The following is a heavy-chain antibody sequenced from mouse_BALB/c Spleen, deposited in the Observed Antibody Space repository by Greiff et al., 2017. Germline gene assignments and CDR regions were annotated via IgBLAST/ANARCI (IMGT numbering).Heavy chain of an antibody. D-gene: IGHD1-2*01. CDR1: GYTFTSYT. Sequence: VQLQQSGAELARPGASVKMSCKASGYTFTSYTMHWVKQRPGQGLEWIGYINPSSGYTNYNQKFKDKATLTADKSSSTAYMQLSSLTSEDSAVYYCARDYGYGYAMDYWGQGTSVTVSS. V-gene: IGHV1-4*01. J-gene: IGHJ4*01. CDR3: ARDYGYGYAMDY. CDR2: INPSSGYT.